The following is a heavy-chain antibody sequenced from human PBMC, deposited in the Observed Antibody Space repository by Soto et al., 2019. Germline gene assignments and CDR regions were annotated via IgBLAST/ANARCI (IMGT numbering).Heavy chain of an antibody. CDR1: GGSTRSSDKY. J-gene: IGHJ4*02. CDR2: IFQSGST. V-gene: IGHV4-4*02. Sequence: SETLSLTCTVSGGSTRSSDKYWSWVRQPPGKGLEWIGEIFQSGSTNYNPSLKTRVTISVDKSKNQFSLKLSSVTAADTAVYYCARVYSGSYSDYWGQGTLVTVSS. CDR3: ARVYSGSYSDY. D-gene: IGHD1-26*01.